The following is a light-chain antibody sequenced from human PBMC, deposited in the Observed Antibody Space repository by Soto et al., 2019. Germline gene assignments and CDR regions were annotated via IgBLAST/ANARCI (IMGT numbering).Light chain of an antibody. Sequence: EIVLTQSPDTLSLSPGERATLSCRASQSVGSSFLAWYQQKPGQAPRLLIYCTSTRATGIPDRFTGSGSGTDFTLTISRLEPEDFAVYYCQQYENSPLTFGGGTKVEIK. CDR2: CTS. CDR1: QSVGSSF. CDR3: QQYENSPLT. J-gene: IGKJ4*01. V-gene: IGKV3-20*01.